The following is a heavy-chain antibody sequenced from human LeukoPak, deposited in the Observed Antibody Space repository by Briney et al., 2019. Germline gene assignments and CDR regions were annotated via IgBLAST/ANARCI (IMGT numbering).Heavy chain of an antibody. V-gene: IGHV3-11*04. CDR2: ISSSGDTT. D-gene: IGHD3-10*02. CDR1: GFTFSDYY. Sequence: GGSLRPSCAASGFTFSDYYMSWIRQAPGKGLEWVSYISSSGDTTYYADSVKGRFTISRDNAKNSLYLQMNSLRAEDTAVYYCAELGITMIGGVWGKGTTVTISS. J-gene: IGHJ6*04. CDR3: AELGITMIGGV.